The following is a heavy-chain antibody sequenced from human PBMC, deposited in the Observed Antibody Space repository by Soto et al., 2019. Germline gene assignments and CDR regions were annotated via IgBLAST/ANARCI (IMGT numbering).Heavy chain of an antibody. J-gene: IGHJ4*02. V-gene: IGHV1-2*02. CDR2: INPNSGGT. Sequence: ASVNVSCKASGYTFTGYYMHWVRQAPGQGLEWMGWINPNSGGTNYAQKFQGRVTMTRDTSISTAYMELSRLRSDDTAVYYCARVRVDMTTVTPYYFDYWGQGTLVTVSS. CDR1: GYTFTGYY. D-gene: IGHD4-17*01. CDR3: ARVRVDMTTVTPYYFDY.